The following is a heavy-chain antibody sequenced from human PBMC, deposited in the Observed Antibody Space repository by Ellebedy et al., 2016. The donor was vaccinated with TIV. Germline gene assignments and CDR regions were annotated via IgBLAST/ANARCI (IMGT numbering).Heavy chain of an antibody. J-gene: IGHJ6*03. CDR3: ARDDSYYYYYYMDV. CDR1: GFTFSSYS. CDR2: ISSSSSYI. Sequence: GESLKISXAASGFTFSSYSMNWVRQAPGKGLEWVSSISSSSSYIYYADSVKGRFTISRDNAKNSLYLQMNSLRAEDTAVYYCARDDSYYYYYYMDVWGKGTTVTVAS. D-gene: IGHD3-3*01. V-gene: IGHV3-21*01.